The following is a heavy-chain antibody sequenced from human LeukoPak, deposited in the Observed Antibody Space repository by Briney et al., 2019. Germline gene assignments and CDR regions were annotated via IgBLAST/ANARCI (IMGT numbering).Heavy chain of an antibody. CDR3: ASEGRGIIY. CDR2: ISSSSSTI. D-gene: IGHD3-16*01. CDR1: GFTFSSYT. Sequence: PGGSLRLSCAASGFTFSSYTMNWVRQAPGKGLEWISYISSSSSTIYYADSVKGRFTISRDNAKNSLYLQMNSLRAEDTAVYYCASEGRGIIYWGQGTLVTVSS. J-gene: IGHJ4*02. V-gene: IGHV3-48*01.